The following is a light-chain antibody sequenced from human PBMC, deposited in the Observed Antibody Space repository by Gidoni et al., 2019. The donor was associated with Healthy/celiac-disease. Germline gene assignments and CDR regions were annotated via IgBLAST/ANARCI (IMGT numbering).Light chain of an antibody. Sequence: SELTPPPSVSVSPGQTASITCSGDKLGDKYACWYQQKPGQSPVLVIYQDSKRPSGIPERFSGSNSGNTATLTISGTQAMDEADYYCQAWDSSTGVFGGGTKLTVL. CDR1: KLGDKY. V-gene: IGLV3-1*01. CDR3: QAWDSSTGV. J-gene: IGLJ2*01. CDR2: QDS.